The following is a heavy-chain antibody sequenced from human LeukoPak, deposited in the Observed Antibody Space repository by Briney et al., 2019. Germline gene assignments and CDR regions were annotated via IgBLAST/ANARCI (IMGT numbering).Heavy chain of an antibody. Sequence: LPGGSLRLSCAASGFTFDDYGMSWVRQAPGKGLEWVSGINWNGGSTGYADSVKGRFTISRDNAKNSLYLQMNSLRAEDTALYHCARAGKQWLKGGDYYFDYWGQGTLVTVSS. D-gene: IGHD6-19*01. CDR1: GFTFDDYG. CDR3: ARAGKQWLKGGDYYFDY. V-gene: IGHV3-20*01. CDR2: INWNGGST. J-gene: IGHJ4*02.